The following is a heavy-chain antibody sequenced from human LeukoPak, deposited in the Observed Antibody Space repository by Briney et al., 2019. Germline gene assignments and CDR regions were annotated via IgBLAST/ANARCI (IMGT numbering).Heavy chain of an antibody. D-gene: IGHD6-19*01. Sequence: ASVKVSCKASGYTFTSYAMHWVRQAPGQRLEWMGWINAGNGNTKYSQKFQGRVTITRDTSASTAYMELSSLRSEDTAVYYCARAYSSGYIDGMDVWGQGTTVTVSS. CDR3: ARAYSSGYIDGMDV. CDR1: GYTFTSYA. J-gene: IGHJ6*02. V-gene: IGHV1-3*01. CDR2: INAGNGNT.